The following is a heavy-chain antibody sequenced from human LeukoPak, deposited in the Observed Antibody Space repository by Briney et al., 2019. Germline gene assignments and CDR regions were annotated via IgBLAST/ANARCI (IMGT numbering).Heavy chain of an antibody. CDR1: GSSMSSSSYY. Sequence: SETLSLTCTVSGSSMSSSSYYWGWIRQPPGKGLEWIGSIYYSGSTYYNPSLKSRVTISVDTSKNQFSLKLSSVTAADTAVYYCASLGVVVITTFDYWGQGTLATVSS. J-gene: IGHJ4*02. D-gene: IGHD3-22*01. V-gene: IGHV4-39*01. CDR2: IYYSGST. CDR3: ASLGVVVITTFDY.